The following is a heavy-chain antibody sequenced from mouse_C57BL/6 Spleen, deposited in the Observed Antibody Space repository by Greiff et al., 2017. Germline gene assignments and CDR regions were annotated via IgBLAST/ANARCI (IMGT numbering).Heavy chain of an antibody. Sequence: QVQLQQSGAELVRPGASVTLSCKASGYTFTDYEMHWVKQTPVHGLEWIGAIDPETGGTAYNQKFKGKAILTADKSSSTAYMELRSLTSEDSAVYYCTRSAGYFDYWGQGTTLTVSS. CDR2: IDPETGGT. CDR1: GYTFTDYE. J-gene: IGHJ2*01. CDR3: TRSAGYFDY. V-gene: IGHV1-15*01. D-gene: IGHD4-1*01.